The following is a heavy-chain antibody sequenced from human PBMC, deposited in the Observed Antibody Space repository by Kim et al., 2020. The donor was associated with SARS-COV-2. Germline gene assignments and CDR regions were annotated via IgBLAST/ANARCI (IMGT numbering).Heavy chain of an antibody. D-gene: IGHD3-10*01. CDR3: ARDVLVRGVKYGMDV. Sequence: GGSLRLSCAASGFTFSSYGMHWVRQAPGKGLEWVAVIWYDGSNKYYADSVKGRFTISRDNSKNTLYLQMNSLRAEDTAVYYCARDVLVRGVKYGMDVWGQGTTVTVSS. V-gene: IGHV3-33*01. CDR1: GFTFSSYG. J-gene: IGHJ6*02. CDR2: IWYDGSNK.